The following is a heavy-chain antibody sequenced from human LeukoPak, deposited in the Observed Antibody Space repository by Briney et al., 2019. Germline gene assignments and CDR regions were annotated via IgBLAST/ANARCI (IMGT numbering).Heavy chain of an antibody. CDR1: GFTLSSYS. V-gene: IGHV3-21*01. J-gene: IGHJ4*02. D-gene: IGHD6-13*01. CDR2: ISSSSSYI. CDR3: ARGFGNSWYGSEQISHQYYFDY. Sequence: GSLRLSCAASGFTLSSYSMNWVRQTPGKGLEWVSSISSSSSYIYYADSVKGRFTISRDNAKNSLYLQMNSLRAEDTAVYYCARGFGNSWYGSEQISHQYYFDYWGQGTLVTVSS.